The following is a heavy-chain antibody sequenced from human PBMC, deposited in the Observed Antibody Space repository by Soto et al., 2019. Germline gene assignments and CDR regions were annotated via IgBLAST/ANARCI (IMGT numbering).Heavy chain of an antibody. CDR1: GYTFTSYD. J-gene: IGHJ3*02. CDR3: ARGLSGAFES. D-gene: IGHD6-25*01. Sequence: ASVKVSCKAAGYTFTSYDINWVRQATGQGLEWMGWMNPNSGNTGYAQKFQGRVTMTRNTSISTAYMELSSLRSEDTAFDDSARGLSGAFESWGKGTMVTVS. V-gene: IGHV1-8*01. CDR2: MNPNSGNT.